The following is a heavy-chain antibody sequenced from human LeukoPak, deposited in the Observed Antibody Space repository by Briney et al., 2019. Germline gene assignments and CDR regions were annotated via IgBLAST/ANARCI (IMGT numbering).Heavy chain of an antibody. Sequence: PSETLSLTCTVSGSSISSGYYWGWIRQPPGKGLEWIGSIYHSGSTYYNPSLKSRVTISVDTSKNQFSLKLSSVTAADTAVYYCAPGGVYDSSGYYFNWGQGTLVTVSS. CDR1: GSSISSGYY. V-gene: IGHV4-38-2*02. D-gene: IGHD3-22*01. CDR3: APGGVYDSSGYYFN. CDR2: IYHSGST. J-gene: IGHJ4*02.